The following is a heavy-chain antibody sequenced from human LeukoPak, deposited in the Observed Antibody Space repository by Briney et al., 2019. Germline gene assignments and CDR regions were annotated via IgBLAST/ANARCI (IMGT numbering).Heavy chain of an antibody. Sequence: PGGSLRLSCAASGFTVSSNYMSWVRQAPGKGLEWVSVIYSGGSTYYADSVKGRFTISRDDSKSIAYLQMNSLKTEDTAVYYCTRQRSKGYCSSTSCSNFFDYWGQGTLVTVSS. D-gene: IGHD2-2*01. V-gene: IGHV3-66*04. J-gene: IGHJ4*02. CDR3: TRQRSKGYCSSTSCSNFFDY. CDR1: GFTVSSNY. CDR2: IYSGGST.